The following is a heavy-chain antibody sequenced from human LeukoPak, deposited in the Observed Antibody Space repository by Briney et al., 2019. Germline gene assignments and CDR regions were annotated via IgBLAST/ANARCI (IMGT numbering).Heavy chain of an antibody. CDR3: ARSANAFDI. J-gene: IGHJ3*02. CDR1: GFTFSSYG. CDR2: ISYDGNNK. Sequence: GGSLRLSCAASGFTFSSYGMHWVRQAPGKGLEWVTVISYDGNNKYYADSVKGRFTISRDNSKNTLFLQMNSLRAEDTAVYYCARSANAFDIWGQGTMVTVSS. V-gene: IGHV3-30*03.